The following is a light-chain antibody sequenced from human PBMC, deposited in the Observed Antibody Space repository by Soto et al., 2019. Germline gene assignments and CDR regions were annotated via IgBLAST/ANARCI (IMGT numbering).Light chain of an antibody. CDR3: FSYAGSSTYV. Sequence: SALTQPASLSWSPGQSTTISCTGTSSDIGAYDYVSWFQQHPGKAPKLMISEVNNRPSGVSNRFSGSKSGNTAYLTISGLQVEDEAEYFCFSYAGSSTYVFGTGTKVTVL. V-gene: IGLV2-14*01. CDR1: SSDIGAYDY. J-gene: IGLJ1*01. CDR2: EVN.